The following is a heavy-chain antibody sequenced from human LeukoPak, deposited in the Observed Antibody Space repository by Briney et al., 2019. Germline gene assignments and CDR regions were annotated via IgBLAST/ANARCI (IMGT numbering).Heavy chain of an antibody. D-gene: IGHD5-18*01. J-gene: IGHJ4*02. CDR1: GGSFSGYY. CDR3: ARGTAMVTVDS. Sequence: SETLSLTCAVYGGSFSGYYWSWIRQPPGKGLEWIGEINHSGSTNYNPSLQSRVTISVDTSKNQFSLKLSSVTAADTAVYYCARGTAMVTVDSWGQGTLVTVSS. CDR2: INHSGST. V-gene: IGHV4-34*01.